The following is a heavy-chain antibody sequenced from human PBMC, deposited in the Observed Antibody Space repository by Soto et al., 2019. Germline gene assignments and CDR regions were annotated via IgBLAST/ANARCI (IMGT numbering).Heavy chain of an antibody. Sequence: QVQLQQSGPGLVKPSQTLSVTCGISGDSVSSNSAAWNWLRQSPSRGLEWLGRTYYRSKWYNDYAVSVESRININPDTSTNHFSLQLNFVTPEDTAVYFCARGEQYSGRIFDYWGQGTLVTVSS. V-gene: IGHV6-1*01. CDR1: GDSVSSNSAA. D-gene: IGHD1-26*01. CDR2: TYYRSKWYN. J-gene: IGHJ4*02. CDR3: ARGEQYSGRIFDY.